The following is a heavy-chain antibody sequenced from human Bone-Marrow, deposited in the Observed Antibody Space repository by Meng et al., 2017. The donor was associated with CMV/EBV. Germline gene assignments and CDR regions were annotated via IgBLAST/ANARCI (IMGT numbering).Heavy chain of an antibody. Sequence: GGSLRLSCAASGFTFNSYSMNWVRQAPGKGLEWVSSISSSSSYIYYADSVKGRFTISRDNAKKSLYLQMSSLRAEDTAVYYCATIEAIGPENQGDAFDIWGQGTMVTVSS. CDR1: GFTFNSYS. CDR2: ISSSSSYI. CDR3: ATIEAIGPENQGDAFDI. D-gene: IGHD1-14*01. J-gene: IGHJ3*02. V-gene: IGHV3-21*01.